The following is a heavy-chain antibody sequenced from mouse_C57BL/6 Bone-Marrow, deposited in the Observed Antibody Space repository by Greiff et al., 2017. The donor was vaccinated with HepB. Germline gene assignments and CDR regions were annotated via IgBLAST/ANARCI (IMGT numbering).Heavy chain of an antibody. Sequence: EVNLVESGGDLVKPGGSLKLSCAASGFTFSSYGMSWVRQTPDKRLEWVATISSGGSYTYYPDSVKGRFTISRDNAKNTLYLQMSSLKSEDTAMYYCARSGGLGFAYWGQGTLVTVSA. CDR2: ISSGGSYT. CDR3: ARSGGLGFAY. D-gene: IGHD1-3*01. J-gene: IGHJ3*01. V-gene: IGHV5-6*01. CDR1: GFTFSSYG.